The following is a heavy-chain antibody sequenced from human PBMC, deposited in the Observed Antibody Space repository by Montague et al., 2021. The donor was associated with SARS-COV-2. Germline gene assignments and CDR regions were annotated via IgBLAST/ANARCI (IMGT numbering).Heavy chain of an antibody. V-gene: IGHV4-39*01. CDR2: IYYSGST. CDR3: ARGEVGIIMIVVAVPGWFDP. D-gene: IGHD3-22*01. J-gene: IGHJ5*02. Sequence: SETLSLTCSVSGGSISSTSYYWGWIRQPPGKGLEWIGSIYYSGSTYYNPSLRSRVTISVDTSKNQFSLKLSSVTAADTAVYYCARGEVGIIMIVVAVPGWFDPWGQGTLVTVSP. CDR1: GGSISSTSYY.